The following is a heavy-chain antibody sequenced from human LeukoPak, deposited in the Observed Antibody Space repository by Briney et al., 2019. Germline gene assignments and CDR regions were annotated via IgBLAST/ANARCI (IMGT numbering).Heavy chain of an antibody. J-gene: IGHJ1*01. CDR3: ARGDGSGYRTLVAEYFQH. CDR1: GGSISSYY. CDR2: IYYSGTT. V-gene: IGHV4-59*01. D-gene: IGHD3-3*01. Sequence: PSETLSLTCTVSGGSISSYYWSWIRQPPGKGLEWIGYIYYSGTTNYNPSLKSRVTISVDTSKNQFSLKLSSVTAADTAVYYCARGDGSGYRTLVAEYFQHWGQGTLVTVSS.